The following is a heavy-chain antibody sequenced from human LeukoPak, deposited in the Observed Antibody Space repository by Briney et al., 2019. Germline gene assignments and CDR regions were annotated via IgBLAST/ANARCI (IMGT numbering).Heavy chain of an antibody. CDR2: IGGTDGTT. CDR1: GFTFSTYV. J-gene: IGHJ4*02. Sequence: GGSLRLSSAASGFTFSTYVMNWVRQAPGKGLEWVSAIGGTDGTTFYADSVKGRFAISRDNSKNTLFLGMHTLRAEDTALYYCTKRVDGSGTYYIDYWGQGTLVTVSS. CDR3: TKRVDGSGTYYIDY. D-gene: IGHD3-10*01. V-gene: IGHV3-23*01.